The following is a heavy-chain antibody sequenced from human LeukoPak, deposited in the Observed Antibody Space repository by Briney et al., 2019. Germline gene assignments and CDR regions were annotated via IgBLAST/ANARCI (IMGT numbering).Heavy chain of an antibody. J-gene: IGHJ4*02. Sequence: WASVKVSCKASGYTFTSYGISWVRQAPGQGLEWMGWTSGYSGNTNYVQKFQGRVPMATDTSASTVYMELRSLRSDDTAVYYCARDIATVVHQEWGQGTLVTVSS. CDR3: ARDIATVVHQE. V-gene: IGHV1-18*01. CDR2: TSGYSGNT. CDR1: GYTFTSYG. D-gene: IGHD2-2*01.